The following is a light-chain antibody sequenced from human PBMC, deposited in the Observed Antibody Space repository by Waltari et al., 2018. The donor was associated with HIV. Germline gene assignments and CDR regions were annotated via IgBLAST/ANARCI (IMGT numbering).Light chain of an antibody. CDR1: QSVNSN. J-gene: IGKJ1*01. Sequence: EILMTQSPATLSVSPGVRATLSCRASQSVNSNLAWYQQKPGQTPRLLIYGTSTRATEIPARFSGSGSGTEFTLTISSLQSEDFAVYYCHHYNNWRETFGQGTKVEIK. V-gene: IGKV3-15*01. CDR3: HHYNNWRET. CDR2: GTS.